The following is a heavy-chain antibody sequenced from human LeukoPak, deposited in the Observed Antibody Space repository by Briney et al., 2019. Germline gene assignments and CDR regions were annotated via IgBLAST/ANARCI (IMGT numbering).Heavy chain of an antibody. CDR3: ARVGAETRSAYFQH. V-gene: IGHV4-30-2*01. D-gene: IGHD1-26*01. CDR1: GGSISSGGYY. J-gene: IGHJ1*01. Sequence: PSQTLSLTCTVSGGSISSGGYYWSWIRQPPGKGLEWIGYIYHSGSTYYNPSLKSRVTISVDRSKNQFSLKLSSVTAADTAVYYCARVGAETRSAYFQHWGQGTLVTVSS. CDR2: IYHSGST.